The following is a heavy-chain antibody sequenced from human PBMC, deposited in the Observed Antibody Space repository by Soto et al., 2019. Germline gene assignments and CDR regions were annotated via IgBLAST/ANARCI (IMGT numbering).Heavy chain of an antibody. CDR1: GSTFNNFA. CDR2: IVVDSNTA. CDR3: ARAIKRWEVNYYFDF. D-gene: IGHD1-26*01. Sequence: QVVLLQSGAEVKEPGSSVRVSCQVSGSTFNNFALSWVRQAPGHGPGWWGGIVVDSNTAEYSQRFQDRVTITADTSTDTLYMELGSLTFEDTAVYYCARAIKRWEVNYYFDFWGQGTLVTVSS. V-gene: IGHV1-69*06. J-gene: IGHJ4*02.